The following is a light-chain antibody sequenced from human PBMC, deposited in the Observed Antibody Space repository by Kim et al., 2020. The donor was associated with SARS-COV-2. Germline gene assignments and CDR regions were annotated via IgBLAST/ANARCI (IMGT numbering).Light chain of an antibody. V-gene: IGKV3-11*01. CDR1: QSISRY. Sequence: ATLSLSPGERATLSCTASQSISRYLAWYQQKVGQAPRLLIYDASNRATGIPARFSGSGSGTDFTLTINSLEPEDSAMYYCQERKTFGPGTKVDIK. CDR2: DAS. CDR3: QERKT. J-gene: IGKJ3*01.